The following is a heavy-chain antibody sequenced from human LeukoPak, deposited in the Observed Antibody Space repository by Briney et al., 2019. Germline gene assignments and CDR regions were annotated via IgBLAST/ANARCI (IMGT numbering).Heavy chain of an antibody. CDR1: GFTFSSYA. Sequence: GGSLRLSCEASGFTFSSYAMSWVRQAPWKALEWVSVISGSGDSTYYADSVEGRCTISRDNSKDALYLQMNSLRAEDTAVYYCARVGYSGYDYDYWGQGTLVTVSS. CDR2: ISGSGDST. J-gene: IGHJ4*02. CDR3: ARVGYSGYDYDY. D-gene: IGHD5-12*01. V-gene: IGHV3-23*01.